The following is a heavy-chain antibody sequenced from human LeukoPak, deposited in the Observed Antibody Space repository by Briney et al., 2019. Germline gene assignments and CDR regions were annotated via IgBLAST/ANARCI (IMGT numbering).Heavy chain of an antibody. D-gene: IGHD3-10*01. Sequence: ASVKVSCKASGYTFTGYYMHWVRQAPGQGLEWMGWINPNSGRTNYAQNFQGRVTMTRDTSISTAYMELSRLRSDDTAVYYCARTSITMVRGVIGWFDPWGQGTLVTVSS. J-gene: IGHJ5*02. CDR2: INPNSGRT. CDR1: GYTFTGYY. CDR3: ARTSITMVRGVIGWFDP. V-gene: IGHV1-2*02.